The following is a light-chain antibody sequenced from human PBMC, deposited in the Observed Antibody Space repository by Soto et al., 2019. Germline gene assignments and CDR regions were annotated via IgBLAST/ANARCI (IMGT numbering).Light chain of an antibody. CDR1: SSVVGGYNY. V-gene: IGLV2-14*01. CDR3: SSYTTTSTYV. CDR2: DVR. Sequence: QSVLTQPASVSGSPGQSITISCTGTSSVVGGYNYVSWYQQHPGKAPKLMIYDVRNRPSGVSNRFSGSKSVNTASLTISGLQAEDEADYYCSSYTTTSTYVFGTGTKVTVL. J-gene: IGLJ1*01.